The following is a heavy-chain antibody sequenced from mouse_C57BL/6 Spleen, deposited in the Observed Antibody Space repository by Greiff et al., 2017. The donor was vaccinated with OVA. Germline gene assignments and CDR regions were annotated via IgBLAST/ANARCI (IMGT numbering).Heavy chain of an antibody. CDR2: IYPGGGYT. J-gene: IGHJ4*01. Sequence: VQLVESGAELVRPGTSVKMSCKASGYTFTNYWIGWAKQRPGHGLEWIGDIYPGGGYTNYNEKFKGKATLTADKSSSTAYMQFSSLTSEDSAIYYCARQLRLNYYAMDYWGQGTSVTVSS. CDR3: ARQLRLNYYAMDY. CDR1: GYTFTNYW. V-gene: IGHV1-63*01. D-gene: IGHD3-2*02.